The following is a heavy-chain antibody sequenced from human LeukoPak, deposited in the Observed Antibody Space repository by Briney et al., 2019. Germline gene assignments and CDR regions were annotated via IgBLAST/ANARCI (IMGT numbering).Heavy chain of an antibody. CDR3: ARVPLEGALPFDY. Sequence: ASVKVSCKASGGTFSSYAISWVRQAPGQGLEWMGGIIPIFGTADYAQKFQGRVTITADESTSTAYMELSSLRSEDTAVYYCARVPLEGALPFDYWGQGTLVTVSS. D-gene: IGHD3-16*01. CDR2: IIPIFGTA. V-gene: IGHV1-69*01. CDR1: GGTFSSYA. J-gene: IGHJ4*02.